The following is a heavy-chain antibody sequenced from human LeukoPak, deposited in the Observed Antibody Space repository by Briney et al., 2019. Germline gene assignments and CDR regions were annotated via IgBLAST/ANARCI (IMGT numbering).Heavy chain of an antibody. Sequence: GESLKISCKGSGYSFTSYWIGWVRQMPGKDLEWMGIIYPGDSDTRYSPSFQGQVTISADKSISTAYLQWSSLKASDTAMYYCARHKPTVVTRGIYYYYYYMDVWGKGTTVTVSS. CDR2: IYPGDSDT. CDR3: ARHKPTVVTRGIYYYYYYMDV. CDR1: GYSFTSYW. D-gene: IGHD4-23*01. V-gene: IGHV5-51*01. J-gene: IGHJ6*03.